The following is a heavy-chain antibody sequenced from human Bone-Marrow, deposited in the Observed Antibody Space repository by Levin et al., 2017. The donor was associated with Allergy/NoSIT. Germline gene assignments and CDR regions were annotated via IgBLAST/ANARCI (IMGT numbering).Heavy chain of an antibody. CDR1: GYTFTGYD. CDR3: ARGPSDQLLWGKFYYYYMDV. Sequence: GESLKISCKASGYTFTGYDMHWVRQAPGQGLEWMGWINPNSGGTNDAQKFQGRVTMTRDTSISTAYMELSRLRSDDTAVYYCARGPSDQLLWGKFYYYYMDVWGKGTTVTVSS. V-gene: IGHV1-2*02. CDR2: INPNSGGT. J-gene: IGHJ6*03. D-gene: IGHD2-2*01.